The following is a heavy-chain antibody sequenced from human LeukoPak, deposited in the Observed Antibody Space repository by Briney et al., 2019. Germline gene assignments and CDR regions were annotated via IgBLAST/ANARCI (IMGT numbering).Heavy chain of an antibody. V-gene: IGHV1-46*01. J-gene: IGHJ4*02. D-gene: IGHD4-23*01. Sequence: ASVKVSCKASGYTFTSYDINWVRQAPGQGLEWMGIINPSGGSTSYAQKFQGRVTMTRDTSTSTVYMELSSLRSEDTAVYYCAREDYGGNPGFDYWGQGTLVTVSS. CDR2: INPSGGST. CDR1: GYTFTSYD. CDR3: AREDYGGNPGFDY.